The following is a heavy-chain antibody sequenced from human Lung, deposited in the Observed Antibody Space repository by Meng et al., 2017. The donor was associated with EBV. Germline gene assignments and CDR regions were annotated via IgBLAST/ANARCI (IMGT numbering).Heavy chain of an antibody. Sequence: QGQLVQSGAEVKKPGSSGKVACKTSGGSFSTYPFSWVRQAPRQGLEWMGGLIPVLNKAKSAPRFQDRVTFTADETTTTAYMELSSLTFEDTAVYFCARGRGNQPLFDFWGQGTLVTVSS. CDR2: LIPVLNKA. D-gene: IGHD2/OR15-2a*01. CDR1: GGSFSTYP. CDR3: ARGRGNQPLFDF. V-gene: IGHV1-69*10. J-gene: IGHJ4*02.